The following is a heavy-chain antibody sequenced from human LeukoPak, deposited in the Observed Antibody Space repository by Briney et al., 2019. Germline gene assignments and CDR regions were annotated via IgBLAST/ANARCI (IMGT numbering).Heavy chain of an antibody. CDR1: GLTFSNYG. Sequence: GRSLRLSCAASGLTFSNYGMHWVRQAPGKGLEWVAVIWYDGSNKYYADSVKGRFTISRDNSKNTLYLQMNSLRAEDTAVYYCARAGSSSWYYFDYWGQGTLVTVSS. J-gene: IGHJ4*02. V-gene: IGHV3-33*01. D-gene: IGHD6-13*01. CDR3: ARAGSSSWYYFDY. CDR2: IWYDGSNK.